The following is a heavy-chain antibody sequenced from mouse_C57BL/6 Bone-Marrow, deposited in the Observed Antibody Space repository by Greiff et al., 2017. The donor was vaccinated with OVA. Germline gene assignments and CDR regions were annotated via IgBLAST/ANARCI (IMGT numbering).Heavy chain of an antibody. CDR1: GYTFTSYW. CDR3: ARSPHYYGSSSLYAMDY. CDR2: IHPNSGST. J-gene: IGHJ4*01. Sequence: QVQLQQPGAELVKPGASVKLSCKASGYTFTSYWMHWVKQRPGQGLEWIGMIHPNSGSTNYNEKFKSKATLTVDKSSSTAYMQLSSLTSEDSAVYYCARSPHYYGSSSLYAMDYWGQGTSVTVSS. D-gene: IGHD1-1*01. V-gene: IGHV1-64*01.